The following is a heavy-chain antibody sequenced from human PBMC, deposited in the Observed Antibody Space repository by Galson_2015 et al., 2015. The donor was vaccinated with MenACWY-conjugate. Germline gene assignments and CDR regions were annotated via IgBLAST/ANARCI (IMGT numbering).Heavy chain of an antibody. CDR1: GFTFSRFW. CDR2: IKEDGSEK. V-gene: IGHV3-7*03. CDR3: SRLGEDTSYFSNYDMDV. D-gene: IGHD3-10*01. Sequence: SLRLSCAASGFTFSRFWMSWVRQAPGKGLEWVANIKEDGSEKYYVDSVKGRFTIARDNAKNSLYLQMNSLRAEDTAVYYCSRLGEDTSYFSNYDMDVWGQGTTVTVSS. J-gene: IGHJ6*02.